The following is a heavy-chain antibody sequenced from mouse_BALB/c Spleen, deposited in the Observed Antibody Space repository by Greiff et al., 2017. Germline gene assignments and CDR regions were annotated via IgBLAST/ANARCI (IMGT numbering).Heavy chain of an antibody. V-gene: IGHV1-18*01. Sequence: EVQLQQSGPELVKPGASVKIPCKASGYTFTDYNMDWVKQSHGKSLEWIGDINPNNGGTIYNQKFKGKATLTVDKSSSTAYMELRSLTSEDTAVYYCARRRTTVVAFDYWGQGTTLTVSS. D-gene: IGHD1-1*01. CDR3: ARRRTTVVAFDY. J-gene: IGHJ2*01. CDR1: GYTFTDYN. CDR2: INPNNGGT.